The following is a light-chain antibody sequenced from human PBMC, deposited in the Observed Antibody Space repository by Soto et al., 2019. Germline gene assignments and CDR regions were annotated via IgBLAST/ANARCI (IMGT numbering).Light chain of an antibody. V-gene: IGKV3-20*01. CDR1: QSVTSNY. J-gene: IGKJ1*01. CDR3: QQYGSLPRT. CDR2: GAS. Sequence: EIVLTQSPGTLSLSPGERATLSCRASQSVTSNYLAWYQQKPGQAPRLLFYGASSRATGIPDRFSGSGSGTDFTLTISRLEPEDYAVYYCQQYGSLPRTFGQGTKVEI.